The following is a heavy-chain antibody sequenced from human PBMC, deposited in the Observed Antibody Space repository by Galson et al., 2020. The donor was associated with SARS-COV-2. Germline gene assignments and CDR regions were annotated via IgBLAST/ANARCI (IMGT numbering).Heavy chain of an antibody. Sequence: TSGTLSLTCTVSGGSISSSYRSWIRQPPGKGLEWIGYISYSGSTNYNPSLKSRVTISVDTSKNQFSLKLSAVTAADTAVYYCARQACSSTSCYSFDYWGHGTLVTGSS. CDR1: GGSISSSY. CDR2: ISYSGST. J-gene: IGHJ4*01. CDR3: ARQACSSTSCYSFDY. V-gene: IGHV4-59*08. D-gene: IGHD2-2*01.